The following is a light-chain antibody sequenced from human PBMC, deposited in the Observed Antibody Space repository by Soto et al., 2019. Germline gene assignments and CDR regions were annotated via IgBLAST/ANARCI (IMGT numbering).Light chain of an antibody. Sequence: ETEMMQSPAPLSVSPGEGATLSCRASQSVSSYLAWYQQKPGQAPRLLIYGASTRATGIPARFSGSGSGTEFTLTISSLQSEDFAVYYCQQYNDWPRTFGQGTKVEMK. V-gene: IGKV3-15*01. CDR2: GAS. CDR1: QSVSSY. CDR3: QQYNDWPRT. J-gene: IGKJ1*01.